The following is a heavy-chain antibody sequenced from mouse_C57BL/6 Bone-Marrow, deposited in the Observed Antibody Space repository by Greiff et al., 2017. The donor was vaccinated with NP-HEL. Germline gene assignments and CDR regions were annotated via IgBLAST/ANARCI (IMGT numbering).Heavy chain of an antibody. D-gene: IGHD2-2*01. CDR2: ILPGSGST. CDR1: GYTFTGYW. CDR3: ASWLRRFAY. J-gene: IGHJ3*01. V-gene: IGHV1-9*01. Sequence: QVQLKESGAELMKPGASVKLSCKATGYTFTGYWIEWVKQRPGHGLEWIGEILPGSGSTNYNEKFKGKATFTADTSSNTAYMQLSSLTTEDSAIYYCASWLRRFAYWGQGTLVTVSA.